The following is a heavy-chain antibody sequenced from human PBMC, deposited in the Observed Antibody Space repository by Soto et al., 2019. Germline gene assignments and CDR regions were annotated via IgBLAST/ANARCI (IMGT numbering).Heavy chain of an antibody. D-gene: IGHD3-22*01. Sequence: GRNPRISCAASGLTFSSYGMPWVRHAPGKGLEWVAVISYDGSNKYYADSVKGRFTISRDNSKNTLYLQMNSLRAEDTALYYSAIHFTIIVFRYNDMDVLGAGPTVNVS. CDR2: ISYDGSNK. CDR1: GLTFSSYG. J-gene: IGHJ6*02. CDR3: AIHFTIIVFRYNDMDV. V-gene: IGHV3-30*03.